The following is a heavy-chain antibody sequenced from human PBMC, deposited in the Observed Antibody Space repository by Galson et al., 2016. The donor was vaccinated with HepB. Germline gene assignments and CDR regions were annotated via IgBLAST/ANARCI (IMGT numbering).Heavy chain of an antibody. CDR1: GDSVSSNSAA. Sequence: CAISGDSVSSNSAAWNWIRQSPSRGLEWLGRTHYRSKWYNDYAESVKSRITINPDTSKNQFSLQLNSVTPEDTAVYYCARVVGRGVYDGRFDYWGQGILVTVSS. V-gene: IGHV6-1*01. CDR2: THYRSKWYN. D-gene: IGHD5/OR15-5a*01. CDR3: ARVVGRGVYDGRFDY. J-gene: IGHJ4*02.